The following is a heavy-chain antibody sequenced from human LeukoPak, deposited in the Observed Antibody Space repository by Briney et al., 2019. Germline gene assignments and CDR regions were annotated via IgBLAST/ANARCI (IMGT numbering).Heavy chain of an antibody. Sequence: GGSLRLSCAASGFTFSSYAMHWVRQAPGKGLEWVAVISYDGSNKYYADSVNGRFTISRDNAKNTLYMQMNSLRAEDTAVYFCIVGATPGAFDIWGQGTMVTV. D-gene: IGHD1-26*01. CDR2: ISYDGSNK. CDR1: GFTFSSYA. J-gene: IGHJ3*02. V-gene: IGHV3-30*04. CDR3: IVGATPGAFDI.